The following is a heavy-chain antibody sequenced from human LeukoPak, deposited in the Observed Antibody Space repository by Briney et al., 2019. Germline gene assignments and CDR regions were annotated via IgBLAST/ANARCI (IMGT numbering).Heavy chain of an antibody. V-gene: IGHV3-21*01. CDR3: ARDPTVGGIYFDY. Sequence: GGSLRLSCAASGFTLSSYSMNWVRQAPGKGLEWVSSISSSSSYIYYADSVKGRFTISRDNAKNSLYLQMNSLRAEDTAVYYCARDPTVGGIYFDYWGQGTLVTVSS. CDR2: ISSSSSYI. CDR1: GFTLSSYS. D-gene: IGHD4-23*01. J-gene: IGHJ4*02.